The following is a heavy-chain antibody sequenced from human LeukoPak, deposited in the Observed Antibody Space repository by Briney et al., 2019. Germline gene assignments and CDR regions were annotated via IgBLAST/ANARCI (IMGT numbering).Heavy chain of an antibody. Sequence: SETLSLTCAVYGGSFSGYYWSWIRQPPGKGLEWIGEINHSGSTNYNPSLKSRVTISVDTSKNQFSLKLSSVTAADTAVYYCAGGDGDRPFDYWGQGTLVTVSS. CDR1: GGSFSGYY. CDR3: AGGDGDRPFDY. J-gene: IGHJ4*02. D-gene: IGHD4-17*01. V-gene: IGHV4-34*01. CDR2: INHSGST.